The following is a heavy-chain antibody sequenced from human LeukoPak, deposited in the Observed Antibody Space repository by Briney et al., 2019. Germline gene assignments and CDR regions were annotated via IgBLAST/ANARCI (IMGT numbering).Heavy chain of an antibody. V-gene: IGHV1-69*04. CDR1: GGTFSSYA. D-gene: IGHD5-18*01. J-gene: IGHJ3*02. Sequence: SVKVSCKASGGTFSSYAISWVRQAPGQGLEWMGRIIPILGIANYAQKFQGRVTITADKSTSTAYMELSSLRSEDTAVYYCARDRGSYSYGPNDAFDIWGQGTMVTVSS. CDR3: ARDRGSYSYGPNDAFDI. CDR2: IIPILGIA.